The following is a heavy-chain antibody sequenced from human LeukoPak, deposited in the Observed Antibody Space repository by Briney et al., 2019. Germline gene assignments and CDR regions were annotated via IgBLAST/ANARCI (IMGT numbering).Heavy chain of an antibody. D-gene: IGHD2-21*02. V-gene: IGHV1-69*06. CDR3: ARDSYCGGDCYSDIHH. CDR1: GGTFSSYA. CDR2: IIPIFGTA. Sequence: GASVKLSCTASGGTFSSYAMSWVRQAPGQGLEWMGGIIPIFGTANYAQKFQGRDTITADKSTSTAYMELSRLRSDDTAVYYCARDSYCGGDCYSDIHHWGQGTLVTVSS. J-gene: IGHJ1*01.